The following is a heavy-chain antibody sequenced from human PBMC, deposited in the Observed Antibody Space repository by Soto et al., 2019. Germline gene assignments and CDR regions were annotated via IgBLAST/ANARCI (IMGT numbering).Heavy chain of an antibody. J-gene: IGHJ6*02. Sequence: SGGSLRLSCAASGFTFSSYSMNWVRQAPGKGLEWVSYISSSSSTIYYADSVKGRFTISRDNAKNSLYLQMNSLRDEDTAVYYCATLQVVVVAATLNGRDVWGQGTTVTVSS. CDR1: GFTFSSYS. CDR2: ISSSSSTI. V-gene: IGHV3-48*02. D-gene: IGHD2-15*01. CDR3: ATLQVVVVAATLNGRDV.